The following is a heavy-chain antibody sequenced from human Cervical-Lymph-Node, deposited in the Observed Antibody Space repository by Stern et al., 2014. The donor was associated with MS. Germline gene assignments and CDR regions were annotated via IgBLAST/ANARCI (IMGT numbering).Heavy chain of an antibody. D-gene: IGHD4-17*01. CDR2: IYWDDEK. CDR1: GFALRNSGVS. Sequence: ESGPTLVKATQPLTLTCTFSGFALRNSGVSVAWIRQPPGKALEWLAVIYWDDEKRYSPSLKSRLSITKDASESQVVLTMTNMDPVDTATYYCTHSLHGDYYDAXXXXXQGTMVTVSS. J-gene: IGHJ3*02. V-gene: IGHV2-5*02. CDR3: THSLHGDYYDAXXX.